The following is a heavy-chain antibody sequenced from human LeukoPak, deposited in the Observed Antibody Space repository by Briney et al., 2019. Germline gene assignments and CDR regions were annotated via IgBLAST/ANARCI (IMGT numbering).Heavy chain of an antibody. Sequence: GESLKISCKASGYSFTTYWIGWVRQLPGKGLEWMGIIFPADSSTRYSPSFQGQLSVSAAKSMTTAYLQWSSLKASDTAMYFCARWVTADRGKKDAFDIWGQGTMVTVSS. CDR3: ARWVTADRGKKDAFDI. CDR1: GYSFTTYW. CDR2: IFPADSST. J-gene: IGHJ3*02. D-gene: IGHD2-21*02. V-gene: IGHV5-51*01.